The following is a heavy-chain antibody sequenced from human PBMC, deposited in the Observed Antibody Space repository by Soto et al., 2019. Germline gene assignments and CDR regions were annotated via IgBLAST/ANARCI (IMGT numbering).Heavy chain of an antibody. CDR3: ARDCSSTSCFSPDAFDI. J-gene: IGHJ3*02. Sequence: SVKVSCKASGGTFSSYAISWVRQPPGQGLEWMGGIIPIFGTANYAQKFQGRVTITADESTSTAYMELSSLRSEDTAVYYCARDCSSTSCFSPDAFDIWGQGTMVTVSS. D-gene: IGHD2-2*01. CDR1: GGTFSSYA. V-gene: IGHV1-69*13. CDR2: IIPIFGTA.